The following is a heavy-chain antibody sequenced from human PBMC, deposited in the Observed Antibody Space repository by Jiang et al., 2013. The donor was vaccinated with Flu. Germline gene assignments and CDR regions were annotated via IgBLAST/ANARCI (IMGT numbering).Heavy chain of an antibody. J-gene: IGHJ6*02. CDR3: ARWYYDSSGYSYYYYGMDV. Sequence: SCKASGYTFTGYYMHWVRQAPGQGLEWMGRINPNSGGTNYAQKFQGRVTMTRDTSTSTAYMELSRLRSDDTAVYYCARWYYDSSGYSYYYYGMDVWGQGTTVTVSS. V-gene: IGHV1-2*06. CDR1: GYTFTGYY. CDR2: INPNSGGT. D-gene: IGHD3-22*01.